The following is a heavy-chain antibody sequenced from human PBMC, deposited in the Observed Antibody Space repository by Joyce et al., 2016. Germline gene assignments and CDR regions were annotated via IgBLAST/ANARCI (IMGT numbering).Heavy chain of an antibody. J-gene: IGHJ2*01. CDR1: GFSLSSYT. D-gene: IGHD3-22*01. Sequence: QVQLVESGGVVVQPGKSLRLSCAASGFSLSSYTMHWVRQAPGKGLEWVTLISYDAGNKYYADSVKGRFTISRDNSKNTLYVQMNSLRVEDTAVYYCARDRSYDDDGYYRLGWYVDLWGRGTLVTVSS. CDR3: ARDRSYDDDGYYRLGWYVDL. CDR2: ISYDAGNK. V-gene: IGHV3-30-3*01.